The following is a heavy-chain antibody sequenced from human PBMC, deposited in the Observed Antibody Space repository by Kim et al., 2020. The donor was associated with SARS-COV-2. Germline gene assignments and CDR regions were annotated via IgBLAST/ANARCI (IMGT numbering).Heavy chain of an antibody. V-gene: IGHV1-69*04. CDR3: ATGAAGGYNYFGMDV. Sequence: SVKVSCKASGGTFSNNAISWVRQAPGQGLEWMGRITPIVGKTNYAQKFQGRVTVTADKSTSTVYMDLSSLRSEDTAVYYCATGAAGGYNYFGMDVWGQG. J-gene: IGHJ6*02. CDR2: ITPIVGKT. CDR1: GGTFSNNA. D-gene: IGHD6-13*01.